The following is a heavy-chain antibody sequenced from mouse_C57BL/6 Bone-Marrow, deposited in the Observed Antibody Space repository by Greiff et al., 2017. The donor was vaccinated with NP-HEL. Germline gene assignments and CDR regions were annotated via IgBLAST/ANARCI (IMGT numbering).Heavy chain of an antibody. CDR2: IYPSDSET. D-gene: IGHD1-1*01. CDR3: AGYYYGSIWYFDV. CDR1: GYTFTSYW. J-gene: IGHJ1*03. Sequence: QVQLQQPGAELVRPGSSVKLSCKASGYTFTSYWMPWVKQRPIQGLEWIGNIYPSDSETHYNQKFKDKATLTVDKSSSTAYIQLSSLTSEDSAVCYSAGYYYGSIWYFDVWGTGTTVTVSS. V-gene: IGHV1-52*01.